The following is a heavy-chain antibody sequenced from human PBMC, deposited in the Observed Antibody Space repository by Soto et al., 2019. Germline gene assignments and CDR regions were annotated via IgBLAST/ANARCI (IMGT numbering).Heavy chain of an antibody. Sequence: QVQLQESGPGLVKPSDTLSLTCAVSGYSISSSNWWGWIRQPPGKGLEWIGYIYYSGTTYYNPSLKSLVTMSVYTSKNQCSLKLTSVTAVDPAVYYCARREIQGPIDYWCQGTLVTVSS. V-gene: IGHV4-28*01. CDR2: IYYSGTT. CDR1: GYSISSSNW. J-gene: IGHJ4*02. D-gene: IGHD1-26*01. CDR3: ARREIQGPIDY.